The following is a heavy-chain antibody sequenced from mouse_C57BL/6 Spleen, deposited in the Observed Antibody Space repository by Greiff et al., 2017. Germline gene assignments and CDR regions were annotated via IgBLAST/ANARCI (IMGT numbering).Heavy chain of an antibody. Sequence: VQLQQSGPELVKPGDSVKISCKASGYSFTGYFMNWVMQSHGKSLEWIGRINPYNGDTFYNQKFKGKATLTVDKSSSTAHMELRSLTSEDSAVXYCARDYGSTLFAYWGQGTLVTVSA. D-gene: IGHD1-1*01. V-gene: IGHV1-20*01. J-gene: IGHJ3*01. CDR1: GYSFTGYF. CDR3: ARDYGSTLFAY. CDR2: INPYNGDT.